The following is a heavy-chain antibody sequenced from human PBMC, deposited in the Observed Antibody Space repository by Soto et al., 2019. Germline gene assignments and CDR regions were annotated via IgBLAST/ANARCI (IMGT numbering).Heavy chain of an antibody. CDR2: INPNSGGT. J-gene: IGHJ6*02. Sequence: ASVKVSCKASGYTFTDYYIHWVRQAPGQGLEWVGWINPNSGGTNFAQKFQGRVTMTRYTSIXTAXLELSRLRSDDTAXYYCARXXKXXSYYYGMDVWGQGTTVTVSS. CDR3: ARXXKXXSYYYGMDV. CDR1: GYTFTDYY. V-gene: IGHV1-2*02.